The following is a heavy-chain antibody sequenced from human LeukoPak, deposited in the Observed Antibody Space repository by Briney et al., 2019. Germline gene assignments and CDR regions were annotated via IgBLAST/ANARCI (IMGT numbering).Heavy chain of an antibody. Sequence: SETLSLTCAVYGGSFSGYYWSWIRQPPGKGLEWIGEINHSGSTNYNPSLKSRVTISVDTSKNQFSLKLSSVTAADTAVYYCAQQQLGQYYFDYWGQGTLVTVSS. J-gene: IGHJ4*02. D-gene: IGHD6-13*01. V-gene: IGHV4-34*01. CDR2: INHSGST. CDR3: AQQQLGQYYFDY. CDR1: GGSFSGYY.